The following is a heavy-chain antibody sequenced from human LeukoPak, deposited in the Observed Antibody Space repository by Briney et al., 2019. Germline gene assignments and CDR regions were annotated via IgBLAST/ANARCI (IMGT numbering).Heavy chain of an antibody. CDR1: GFTFNSYG. CDR2: LQYDGSNK. CDR3: ARYRARYYGPSYYYYYMDV. J-gene: IGHJ6*03. Sequence: PGGSLRLSCAASGFTFNSYGMHWVRQAPGKGLEWVAFLQYDGSNKYYADSVKGRFTISRDNGKNSLYLQINSLRAEDTAVYYCARYRARYYGPSYYYYYMDVWGKGTTVTISS. V-gene: IGHV3-33*08. D-gene: IGHD3-10*01.